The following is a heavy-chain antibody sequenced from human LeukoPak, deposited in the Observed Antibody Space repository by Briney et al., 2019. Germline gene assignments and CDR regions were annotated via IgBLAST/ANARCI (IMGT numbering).Heavy chain of an antibody. Sequence: TGGSLRLSCAASGFTFSSYAMHWVRQAPGKGLEWVAVISYDGSNKYYADSVKGRFTISRDNSKNTLYLQMNSLRAEDTAVYYCARDRSGSYGYYFDYWGQGTLVTVSS. J-gene: IGHJ4*02. CDR1: GFTFSSYA. D-gene: IGHD1-26*01. CDR3: ARDRSGSYGYYFDY. CDR2: ISYDGSNK. V-gene: IGHV3-30-3*01.